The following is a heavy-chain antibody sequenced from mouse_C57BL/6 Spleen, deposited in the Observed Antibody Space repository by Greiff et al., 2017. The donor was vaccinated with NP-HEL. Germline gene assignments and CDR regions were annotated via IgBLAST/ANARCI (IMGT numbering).Heavy chain of an antibody. CDR1: GFTFSSYG. Sequence: DVMLVESGGDLVKPGGSLKLSCAASGFTFSSYGMSWVRQTPDKRLEWVATISSGGSYTYYPDSVKGRFTISRDNAKNTLYLQMSSLKSEDTAMYYCARHSGTNDFDYWGQGTTLTVSA. V-gene: IGHV5-6*02. CDR2: ISSGGSYT. CDR3: ARHSGTNDFDY. J-gene: IGHJ2*01. D-gene: IGHD4-1*01.